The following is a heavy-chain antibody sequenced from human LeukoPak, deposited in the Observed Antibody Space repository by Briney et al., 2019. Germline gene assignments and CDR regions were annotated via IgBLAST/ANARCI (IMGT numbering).Heavy chain of an antibody. CDR2: ISSSNSYI. V-gene: IGHV3-21*01. CDR1: GFTFSSYS. D-gene: IGHD6-6*01. J-gene: IGHJ4*02. Sequence: PGVSLRLSCAASGFTFSSYSMNWVRQAPGKGLEGVSSISSSNSYIYYADSVKGRFTISRDNAKNSLYLQMNTLRAADTAVYYCARVIGRAACPDYWGQGTLVTVSS. CDR3: ARVIGRAACPDY.